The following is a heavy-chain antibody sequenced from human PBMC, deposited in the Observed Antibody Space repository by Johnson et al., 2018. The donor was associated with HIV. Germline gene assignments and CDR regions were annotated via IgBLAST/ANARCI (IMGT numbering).Heavy chain of an antibody. D-gene: IGHD5-18*01. CDR1: GFTFSNYW. Sequence: VQLVESGGGLVQPGGSLRLSCAASGFTFSNYWMSWVRQAPGKGLEWVANIKQDGSDTYYVDSVKGRFTVSRDNSENTLFLQMNSLRDEDTAVYYCAKERTAMVTPFDAWGQGTRVTVSS. CDR2: IKQDGSDT. V-gene: IGHV3-7*01. J-gene: IGHJ3*01. CDR3: AKERTAMVTPFDA.